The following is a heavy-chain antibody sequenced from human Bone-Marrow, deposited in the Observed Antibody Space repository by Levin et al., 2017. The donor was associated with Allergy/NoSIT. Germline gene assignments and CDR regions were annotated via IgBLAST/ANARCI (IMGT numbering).Heavy chain of an antibody. CDR2: IAYDGSHI. CDR3: SREGSMYKPQLYATDY. Sequence: GESLKISCAASGFTFRNYGMHWVRQAPGKGLEWVAVIAYDGSHIYYADSVEGRFTISRDNSKNTLYLQMNSLRADDTAVYYCSREGSMYKPQLYATDYWGQGTLVTVSS. CDR1: GFTFRNYG. V-gene: IGHV3-30*03. D-gene: IGHD1-14*01. J-gene: IGHJ4*02.